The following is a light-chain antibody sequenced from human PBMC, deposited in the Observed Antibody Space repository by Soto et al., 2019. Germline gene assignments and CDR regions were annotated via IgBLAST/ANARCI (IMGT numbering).Light chain of an antibody. V-gene: IGKV1-5*03. CDR2: KAS. Sequence: DIQMTQSPSTLSGSVGDRVTITCRASQTISSWLAWYQQKPGKAPKPLIYKASTLNSGVPSRFSGSGSGTEFTLTISSLQPDGFATYYCQHYNSYSVAFGQGTKVELK. CDR3: QHYNSYSVA. J-gene: IGKJ1*01. CDR1: QTISSW.